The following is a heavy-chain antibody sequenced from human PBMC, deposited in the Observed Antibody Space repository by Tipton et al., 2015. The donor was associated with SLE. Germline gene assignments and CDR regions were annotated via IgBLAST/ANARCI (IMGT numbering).Heavy chain of an antibody. Sequence: RSLRLSCTTSGFTFGDYSMSWVRQAPGKGLECVGFISSKLSGGRTSYAASVKDRITISRDDSKNIAYLQINSLKSEDTAVYYCTSGNDGDKIEYWGQGTLVTVSS. CDR2: ISSKLSGGRT. CDR3: TSGNDGDKIEY. J-gene: IGHJ4*02. CDR1: GFTFGDYS. D-gene: IGHD1-1*01. V-gene: IGHV3-49*04.